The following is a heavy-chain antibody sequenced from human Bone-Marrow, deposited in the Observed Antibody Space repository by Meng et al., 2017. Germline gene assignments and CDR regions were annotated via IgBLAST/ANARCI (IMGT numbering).Heavy chain of an antibody. J-gene: IGHJ4*02. CDR3: AKAGGFGDHSSPFDY. CDR1: GGSISSGGYY. Sequence: QGPRQEPGPGLVKPSQTLSLTCTVSGGSISSGGYYWNWIRQHPGKGLEWIGYIYYSGSTYYNPSLKSRITISVDTSKNHFSLKLSSVTAADTAVYYCAKAGGFGDHSSPFDYWGQGTLVTVSS. CDR2: IYYSGST. V-gene: IGHV4-31*03. D-gene: IGHD3-10*01.